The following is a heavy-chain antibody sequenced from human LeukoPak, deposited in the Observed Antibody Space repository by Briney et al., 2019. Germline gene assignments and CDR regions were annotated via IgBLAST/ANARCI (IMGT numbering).Heavy chain of an antibody. D-gene: IGHD3-9*01. J-gene: IGHJ2*01. Sequence: SETLSLTCAVYGGSFSGYYWGWIRQPPGKGLEWIGEINHSGSTNYNPSLKSRVTISVDTSKNQFSLKLSSVTAADTAVYYCARGDILTGYYSNWYFDLWGRGTLVTVSS. V-gene: IGHV4-34*01. CDR2: INHSGST. CDR3: ARGDILTGYYSNWYFDL. CDR1: GGSFSGYY.